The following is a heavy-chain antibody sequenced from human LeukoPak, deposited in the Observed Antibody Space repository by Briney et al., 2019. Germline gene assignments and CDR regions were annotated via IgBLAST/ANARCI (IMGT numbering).Heavy chain of an antibody. V-gene: IGHV3-74*01. Sequence: PGGSLRLSCAASGFTFSTYWMHRVRQAPGKGLVWVSRIKTDGSSTNYADSVKGRFTISRDNAKNTLYLQMNSLRAEDTAVYYCQRETDAFDIWGQGTMVTVSS. J-gene: IGHJ3*02. D-gene: IGHD1-26*01. CDR3: QRETDAFDI. CDR1: GFTFSTYW. CDR2: IKTDGSST.